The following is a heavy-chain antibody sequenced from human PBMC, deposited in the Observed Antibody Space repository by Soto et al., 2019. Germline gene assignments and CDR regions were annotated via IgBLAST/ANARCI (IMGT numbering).Heavy chain of an antibody. J-gene: IGHJ5*02. CDR2: INTNTGNP. V-gene: IGHV7-4-1*01. D-gene: IGHD6-13*01. Sequence: GASVKVSCKASGYTFTSYAMNWVRQAPGQGLEWMGWINTNTGNPTYAQGFTGRFVFSLDTSVSTAYLQICSLKAEDTAVYYCARGPSSSWPFENWFYPWGQGTLVTVSS. CDR1: GYTFTSYA. CDR3: ARGPSSSWPFENWFYP.